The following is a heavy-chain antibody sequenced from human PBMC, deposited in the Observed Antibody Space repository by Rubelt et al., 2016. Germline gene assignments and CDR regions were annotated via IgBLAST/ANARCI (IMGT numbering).Heavy chain of an antibody. Sequence: GTEVKKPGASVKVSCKASGDTFTGYYMHWVRQAPGQGLDWMGRINPKTGGTQYAQKFQGRVTMTRDTSISTGYMELSTLRSDDTAVYYCAGGGYYYDSSGLDWGQGTLVTVSS. CDR3: AGGGYYYDSSGLD. V-gene: IGHV1-2*06. J-gene: IGHJ4*02. CDR2: INPKTGGT. CDR1: GDTFTGYY. D-gene: IGHD3-22*01.